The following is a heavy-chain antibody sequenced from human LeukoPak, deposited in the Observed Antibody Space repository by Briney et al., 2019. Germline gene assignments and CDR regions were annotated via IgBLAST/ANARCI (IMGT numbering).Heavy chain of an antibody. CDR2: ISGSGGST. V-gene: IGHV3-23*01. J-gene: IGHJ5*02. CDR1: GFTFSSYG. CDR3: AKEEGLWFGEGGWFDP. D-gene: IGHD3-10*01. Sequence: GGSLRLSCAASGFTFSSYGMSWVRQAPGKGLEWISAISGSGGSTYYADSVKGRFTISRDNSKNTLYLQMNSLSAEDTAVYYCAKEEGLWFGEGGWFDPWGQGTLVTVSS.